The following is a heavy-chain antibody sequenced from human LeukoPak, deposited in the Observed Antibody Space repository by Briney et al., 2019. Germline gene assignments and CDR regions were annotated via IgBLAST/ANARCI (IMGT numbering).Heavy chain of an antibody. D-gene: IGHD3-10*01. J-gene: IGHJ4*02. Sequence: PETPCLTCTVSGGSISSQYWSLIRQPPGKGLEWIGYIYYSGITKYSPSLKSRVTISVDTSKNQFSLRLTSVTAADTAVYYCARTSYHYNSGDYGWYFDYWGQETLRTVSA. V-gene: IGHV4-59*11. CDR3: ARTSYHYNSGDYGWYFDY. CDR2: IYYSGIT. CDR1: GGSISSQY.